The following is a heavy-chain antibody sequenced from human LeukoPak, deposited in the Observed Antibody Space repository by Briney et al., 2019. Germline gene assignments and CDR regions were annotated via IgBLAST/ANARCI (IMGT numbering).Heavy chain of an antibody. CDR1: GFTFSSYA. V-gene: IGHV3-23*01. Sequence: PGGSLRLSCAASGFTFSSYAMSLVRQAPGKGLEWVSAIRGSGNSTFYADSVKGRFTISRDNSKNTLYLQMNSLRAEDTAVYYCAKDQAFDYGGNSNWFDPWGQGTLVTVSS. J-gene: IGHJ5*02. CDR2: IRGSGNST. D-gene: IGHD4-23*01. CDR3: AKDQAFDYGGNSNWFDP.